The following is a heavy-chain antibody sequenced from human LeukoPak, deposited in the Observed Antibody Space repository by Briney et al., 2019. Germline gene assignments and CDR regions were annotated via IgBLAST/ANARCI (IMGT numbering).Heavy chain of an antibody. Sequence: SETLSLTCTVSGYSISSGFYWGWIRQPPGKGLEWIGSIYHSGSTYYNPSLKSRVTISVDTSKNQFSLKLSSVTAADTAVYYCARELDYGDYLYFDYWGQGTLVTVSS. CDR2: IYHSGST. CDR1: GYSISSGFY. CDR3: ARELDYGDYLYFDY. V-gene: IGHV4-38-2*02. J-gene: IGHJ4*02. D-gene: IGHD4-17*01.